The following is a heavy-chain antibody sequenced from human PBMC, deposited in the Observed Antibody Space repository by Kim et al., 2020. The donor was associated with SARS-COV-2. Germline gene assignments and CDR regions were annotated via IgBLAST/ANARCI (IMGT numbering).Heavy chain of an antibody. Sequence: ASVKVSCKASGYTFTSYGISWVRQAPGQGLEWMGWISAYNGNTNYAQKLQGRVTMTTDTSTSTAYMELRSLRSDDTAVYYCARTGLRYFDWLSPSGMDVWGQGTTVTVSS. D-gene: IGHD3-9*01. CDR1: GYTFTSYG. CDR3: ARTGLRYFDWLSPSGMDV. V-gene: IGHV1-18*01. CDR2: ISAYNGNT. J-gene: IGHJ6*02.